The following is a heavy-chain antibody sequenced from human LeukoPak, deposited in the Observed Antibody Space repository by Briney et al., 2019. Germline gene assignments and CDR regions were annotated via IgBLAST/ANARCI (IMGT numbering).Heavy chain of an antibody. CDR2: MNYDGSST. V-gene: IGHV3-74*03. CDR3: ARETTVIREWYFDL. CDR1: GLTLSNYW. D-gene: IGHD4-17*01. Sequence: GGSLRLSCAASGLTLSNYWMHWVRQAPGKGLVWVSRMNYDGSSTTYADSVKGRFTISRDNAKNTLYLQTNSLRAEDTAVYYCARETTVIREWYFDLWGRGTLVTVAS. J-gene: IGHJ2*01.